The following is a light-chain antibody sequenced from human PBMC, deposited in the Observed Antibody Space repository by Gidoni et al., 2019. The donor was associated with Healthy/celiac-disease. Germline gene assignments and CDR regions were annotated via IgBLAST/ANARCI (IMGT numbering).Light chain of an antibody. CDR2: AAS. CDR3: QQYYSTRTT. V-gene: IGKV1-NL1*01. Sequence: IHLTHSPSSLSASVGDRVTITCLPSQAISNSLAWYQQKPGKAPKLLLYAASRLESGVPSRFSGSGSGTDYTLTISSLQPEDFATYYCQQYYSTRTTFGQGTKLEIK. J-gene: IGKJ2*01. CDR1: QAISNS.